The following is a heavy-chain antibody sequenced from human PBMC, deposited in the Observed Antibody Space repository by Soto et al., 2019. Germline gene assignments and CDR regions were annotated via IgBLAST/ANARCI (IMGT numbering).Heavy chain of an antibody. J-gene: IGHJ4*02. V-gene: IGHV1-18*01. Sequence: QVQLVQSGAEVKKHGASVKVSCKASGYTFTSYGISWVRQAPGQGLEGMGWISAYNGNTNYAQKLQGRVTMTTDTSTSTAYMELRGLRSDDTAVYYCARRKGFLEWLLPSFDYWGQGTLVTVSS. CDR1: GYTFTSYG. CDR2: ISAYNGNT. CDR3: ARRKGFLEWLLPSFDY. D-gene: IGHD3-3*01.